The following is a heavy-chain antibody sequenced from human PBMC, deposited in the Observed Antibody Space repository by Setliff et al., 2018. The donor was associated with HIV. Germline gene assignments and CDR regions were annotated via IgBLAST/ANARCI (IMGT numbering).Heavy chain of an antibody. CDR1: SGSFSGYF. V-gene: IGHV4-34*01. J-gene: IGHJ4*02. CDR2: INHGGST. Sequence: SETLSLTCALYSGSFSGYFWSWIRQPPGKGLGWIGEINHGGSTNYNPSLKSRVTISVDTSKNQFSLKLTSVTAADSAVYYCASEYSNFWSGGFDYWAQGTPVTVSS. CDR3: ASEYSNFWSGGFDY. D-gene: IGHD3-3*01.